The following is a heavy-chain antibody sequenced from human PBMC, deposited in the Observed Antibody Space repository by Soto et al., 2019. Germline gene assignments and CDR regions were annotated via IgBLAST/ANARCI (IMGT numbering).Heavy chain of an antibody. CDR3: ARDGGLLWFGELLATTPFDY. D-gene: IGHD3-10*01. CDR1: GFTFSSYA. V-gene: IGHV3-33*08. Sequence: GGSLRLSCAASGFTFSSYAMSWVRQAPGKGLEWVAAIWYDGSNKYYADSVKGRFTISRDNSKNTLYLQMNSLRAEDTAVYYCARDGGLLWFGELLATTPFDYWGQGTLVTVSS. J-gene: IGHJ4*02. CDR2: IWYDGSNK.